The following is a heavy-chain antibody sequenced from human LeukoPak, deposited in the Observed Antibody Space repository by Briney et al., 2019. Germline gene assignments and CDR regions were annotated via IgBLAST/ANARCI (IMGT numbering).Heavy chain of an antibody. CDR3: ARDCGGDCPPEDYYGMDV. Sequence: PGGSLRLSCAASGFTLSSYAMHWVRQAPGKGLEWVSSISSSSSYIYYADSVKGRFTISRDNAKNSLYLQMNSLRAEDTAVYYCARDCGGDCPPEDYYGMDVWGQGTTVTVSS. D-gene: IGHD2-21*02. CDR1: GFTLSSYA. V-gene: IGHV3-21*01. J-gene: IGHJ6*02. CDR2: ISSSSSYI.